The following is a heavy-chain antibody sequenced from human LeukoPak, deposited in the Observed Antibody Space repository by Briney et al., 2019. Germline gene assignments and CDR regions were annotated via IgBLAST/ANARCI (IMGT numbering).Heavy chain of an antibody. V-gene: IGHV3-48*03. J-gene: IGHJ4*02. Sequence: GGSLRLSRAASGFTSSSYEMNWVRQAPGKGLEWVSSISSSGHTMNYAGSVKGRFTISRDNAKNSLYLQMSSLRAEDTAVYYCARSYSSSWHDGDYWGQGTLVTVSS. CDR2: ISSSGHTM. D-gene: IGHD6-13*01. CDR1: GFTSSSYE. CDR3: ARSYSSSWHDGDY.